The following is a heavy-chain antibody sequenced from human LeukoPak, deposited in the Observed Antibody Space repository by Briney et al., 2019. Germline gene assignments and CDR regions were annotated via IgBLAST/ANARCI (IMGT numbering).Heavy chain of an antibody. J-gene: IGHJ3*02. V-gene: IGHV3-15*01. CDR3: ARDPQYHAFDI. CDR2: IKSKTDGGTT. Sequence: GGSLRLSCAASGFTFSNAWMSWVRQAPGKGLEWVGRIKSKTDGGTTDYAAPVKGRFTISRDNSKNTLYLQMNSLRAEDTAVYFCARDPQYHAFDIWGQGTMVTVSS. D-gene: IGHD4-11*01. CDR1: GFTFSNAW.